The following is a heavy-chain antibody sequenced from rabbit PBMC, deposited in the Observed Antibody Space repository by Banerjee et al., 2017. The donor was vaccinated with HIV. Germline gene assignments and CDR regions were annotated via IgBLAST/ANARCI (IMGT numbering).Heavy chain of an antibody. J-gene: IGHJ6*01. Sequence: QSLEESGGDLVKPGASLTLTCTASGFTISSSCWMCWVRQAPGKGLEWIACIDGGRSDSTYYANWAKGRLTISKTSSTTVTLEMTSLTAADTATYFCARDNYGMDLWGQGTLVTVS. CDR2: IDGGRSDST. CDR1: GFTISSSCW. CDR3: ARDNYGMDL. V-gene: IGHV1S40*01.